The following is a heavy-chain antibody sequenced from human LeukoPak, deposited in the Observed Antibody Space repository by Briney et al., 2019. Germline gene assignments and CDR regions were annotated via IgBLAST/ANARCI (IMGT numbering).Heavy chain of an antibody. D-gene: IGHD2-2*01. Sequence: GGSLRLSCAASGFTFSSYGMHWVRQAPGKGLEWVAVIWYDGSNKYYADSVKSRFTISRDNSKNTLYLQMNSLRAEDTAVYYCARGPPTKYYFDYWGQGTLVTVSS. V-gene: IGHV3-33*01. CDR1: GFTFSSYG. CDR3: ARGPPTKYYFDY. J-gene: IGHJ4*02. CDR2: IWYDGSNK.